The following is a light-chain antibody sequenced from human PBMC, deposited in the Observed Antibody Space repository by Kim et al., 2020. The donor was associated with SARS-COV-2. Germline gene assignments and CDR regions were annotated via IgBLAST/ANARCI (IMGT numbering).Light chain of an antibody. Sequence: ELTQPPSVSGTPGQRVTISCSGSSSSIGDHPVSWYQQLPGTAPKLLIYGDDQRPSGVPDRFSGSKSGTSASLVISGLQSGDDADYFCATWDDSLYGRVFGGGTQLTVL. V-gene: IGLV1-44*01. CDR1: SSSIGDHP. CDR2: GDD. J-gene: IGLJ3*02. CDR3: ATWDDSLYGRV.